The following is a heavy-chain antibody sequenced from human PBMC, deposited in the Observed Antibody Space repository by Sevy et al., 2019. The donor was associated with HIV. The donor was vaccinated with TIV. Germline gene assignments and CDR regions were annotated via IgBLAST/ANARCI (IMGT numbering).Heavy chain of an antibody. V-gene: IGHV5-10-1*01. CDR3: ARTGVLAGSTYGMDV. CDR1: GYSFTSYW. J-gene: IGHJ6*02. D-gene: IGHD3-3*02. CDR2: IDPSDSYT. Sequence: GESLKISCKGSGYSFTSYWISWVRQMPGKGLEWMGRIDPSDSYTNYSPSFQGHVTISAAKSISTAYLQWSSLKASDTAMYYCARTGVLAGSTYGMDVWGQGTTVTVSS.